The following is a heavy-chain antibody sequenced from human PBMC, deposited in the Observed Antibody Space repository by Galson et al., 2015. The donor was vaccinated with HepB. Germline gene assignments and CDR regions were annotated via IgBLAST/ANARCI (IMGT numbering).Heavy chain of an antibody. V-gene: IGHV1-69*13. J-gene: IGHJ4*02. CDR1: GNTFLSSA. CDR3: ARAGIGETAMDF. D-gene: IGHD3-10*01. CDR2: IIPLVPPTA. Sequence: SMKLTCKAAGNTFLSSAISWVRLASGHGLEWMGAIIPLVPPTAYYAQKFQHRVTITADQSTTTVYLELNSLEPEATALYYCARAGIGETAMDFWAQVPLVTVAS.